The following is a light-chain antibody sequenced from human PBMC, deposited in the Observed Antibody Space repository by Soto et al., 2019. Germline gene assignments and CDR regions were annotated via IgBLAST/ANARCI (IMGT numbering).Light chain of an antibody. Sequence: EIVMTQSPATLSVSPGERVTLSCRASQSVSRFLAWYQQRPGQAPRLLIYDTSTRATGVPARFSGSGSGTEFRLTISSLQSEDFAVYYCQQYDNWPPCTFGQRTKLEVK. V-gene: IGKV3-15*01. CDR1: QSVSRF. CDR3: QQYDNWPPCT. CDR2: DTS. J-gene: IGKJ2*02.